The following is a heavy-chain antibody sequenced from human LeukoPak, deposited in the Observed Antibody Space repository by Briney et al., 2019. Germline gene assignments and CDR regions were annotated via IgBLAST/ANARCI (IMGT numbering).Heavy chain of an antibody. D-gene: IGHD6-25*01. CDR3: AREAAANGVFDY. CDR2: ISYDGSNK. Sequence: GRSLRLSCAASGFTFSSYAMHWVRQAPGKGLEWVAVISYDGSNKYYADSVKGRFTISRDNSKNTLYLQVNSLRAEDTAVYYCAREAAANGVFDYWGQGTLVTVSS. CDR1: GFTFSSYA. V-gene: IGHV3-30-3*01. J-gene: IGHJ4*02.